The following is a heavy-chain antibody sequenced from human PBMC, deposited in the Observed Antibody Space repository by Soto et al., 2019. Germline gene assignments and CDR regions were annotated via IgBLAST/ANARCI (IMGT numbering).Heavy chain of an antibody. CDR1: GGTFSSYA. CDR3: ARDVPGIAVVGNPYAFDI. J-gene: IGHJ3*02. CDR2: IIPIFGTA. Sequence: QVQLVQSGAEVKKPGSSVKVSCKASGGTFSSYAISWVRQAPGQGLEWMGGIIPIFGTANYAQKFQGRVTITADESTSTAYMELSSLRSEDTAVYYCARDVPGIAVVGNPYAFDIWGQGTMVTVSS. D-gene: IGHD6-19*01. V-gene: IGHV1-69*12.